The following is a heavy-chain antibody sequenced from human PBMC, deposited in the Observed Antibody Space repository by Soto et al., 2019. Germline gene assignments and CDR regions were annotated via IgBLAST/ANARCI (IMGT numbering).Heavy chain of an antibody. V-gene: IGHV3-74*01. CDR3: ARGRWGSVDC. D-gene: IGHD2-21*01. CDR1: GFTFSNYW. Sequence: PGGSLRLSCATSGFTFSNYWMHWVRQAPGKGLVWVSRISSDGSSTNYADSVKGRFTISRDNAKNTLYLQMNSLTAEDTAVYYCARGRWGSVDCWGQGTLVTVSS. J-gene: IGHJ4*02. CDR2: ISSDGSST.